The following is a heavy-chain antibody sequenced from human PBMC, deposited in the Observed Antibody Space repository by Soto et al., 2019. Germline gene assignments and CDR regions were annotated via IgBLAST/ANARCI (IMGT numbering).Heavy chain of an antibody. CDR1: EFILSSYW. CDR3: ARDPIGGAFDI. J-gene: IGHJ3*02. V-gene: IGHV3-7*05. D-gene: IGHD3-16*01. Sequence: EEQLVQSGGGLVQPGGSLRLSCAASEFILSSYWLAWVRQSPGKGVEWVASISQDGSGKYYGASVKGRFTVSRDNAKNSLYLQMNSLRGEDTAVYYCARDPIGGAFDIWVQGTMVTVSS. CDR2: ISQDGSGK.